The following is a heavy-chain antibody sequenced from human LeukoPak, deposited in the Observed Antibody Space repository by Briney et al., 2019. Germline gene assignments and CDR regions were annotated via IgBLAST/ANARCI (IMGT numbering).Heavy chain of an antibody. CDR1: GGTFSSYA. CDR2: INPSGGGT. D-gene: IGHD2-8*01. CDR3: ASVYLYGMDV. Sequence: ASVKVSCKASGGTFSSYAISWVRQAPGQGLEWMAIINPSGGGTKYAQKFQGRVTMTRDMPTNTVYMELSSLRTEDTAVYYCASVYLYGMDVWGQGTTVTVSS. J-gene: IGHJ6*02. V-gene: IGHV1-46*01.